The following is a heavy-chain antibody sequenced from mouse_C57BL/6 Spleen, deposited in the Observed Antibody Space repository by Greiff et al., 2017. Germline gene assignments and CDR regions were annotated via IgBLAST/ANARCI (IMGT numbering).Heavy chain of an antibody. V-gene: IGHV5-16*01. CDR3: ARDWAGAMDY. Sequence: DVKLVESEGGLVQPGSSMKLSCTASGFTFSDYYMAWVRQVPEKGLEWVANINYDGSSTYYLDSLKSRFIISRDNAKNILYLQMSSLKSEDTATYYCARDWAGAMDYWGQGTSVTVSS. CDR1: GFTFSDYY. D-gene: IGHD4-1*01. CDR2: INYDGSST. J-gene: IGHJ4*01.